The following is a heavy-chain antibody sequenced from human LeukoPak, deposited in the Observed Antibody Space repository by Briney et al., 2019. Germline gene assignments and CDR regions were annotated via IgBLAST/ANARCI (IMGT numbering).Heavy chain of an antibody. CDR1: GFTFSYYN. J-gene: IGHJ4*02. CDR3: ARAPKGGVQAY. Sequence: WGSLRLSCFASGFTFSYYNKEWVRPAPGEGVEWVSYIRSTSSTIYYADSVKGRFTISRDNAKNSLYLQMNSLRAEDTAVYYCARAPKGGVQAYWGQGTLVTVSS. CDR2: IRSTSSTI. V-gene: IGHV3-48*01. D-gene: IGHD3-16*01.